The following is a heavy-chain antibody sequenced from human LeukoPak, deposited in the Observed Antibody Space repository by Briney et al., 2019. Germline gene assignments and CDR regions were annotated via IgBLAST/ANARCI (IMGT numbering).Heavy chain of an antibody. CDR2: IIPILGIA. D-gene: IGHD2-2*01. CDR1: GGTFSSYA. J-gene: IGHJ6*02. Sequence: WASVKVSCKACGGTFSSYAIRWVRPAPGQGLEWMGRIIPILGIANYAQKFQGRVTITADKSTSTAYMELSSLRSEDTAVYYCAREGGIYCSSTSCSYGMDVWGQGTTVTVSS. V-gene: IGHV1-69*04. CDR3: AREGGIYCSSTSCSYGMDV.